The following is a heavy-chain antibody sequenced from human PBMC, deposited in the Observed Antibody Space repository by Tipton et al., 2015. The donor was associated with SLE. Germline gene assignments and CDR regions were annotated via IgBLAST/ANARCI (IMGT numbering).Heavy chain of an antibody. CDR3: ARSHLGFDY. CDR2: ISSSGDFV. Sequence: GSLRLSCAASGFTFSSYEMNWVRQAPGKGLEWVSYISSSGDFVYYADAVKGRFSISRDNAENSLYLRMNSLRAEDTAVYYCARSHLGFDYWGQGTLVTVSS. J-gene: IGHJ4*02. D-gene: IGHD7-27*01. V-gene: IGHV3-48*03. CDR1: GFTFSSYE.